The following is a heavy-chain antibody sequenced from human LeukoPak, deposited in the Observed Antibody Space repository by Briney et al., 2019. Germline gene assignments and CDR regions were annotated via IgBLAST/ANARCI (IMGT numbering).Heavy chain of an antibody. CDR1: GYSFTSYW. D-gene: IGHD1-26*01. Sequence: GESLKISCKGSGYSFTSYWIGWVRQMPGKGLEWMGIIYPGDSDTRYSPSFQGQVTISADKSTSTAYMELSSLRSEDTAVYYCARDLVSDYPYGVFDYWGQGTLVTVSS. V-gene: IGHV5-51*01. J-gene: IGHJ4*02. CDR2: IYPGDSDT. CDR3: ARDLVSDYPYGVFDY.